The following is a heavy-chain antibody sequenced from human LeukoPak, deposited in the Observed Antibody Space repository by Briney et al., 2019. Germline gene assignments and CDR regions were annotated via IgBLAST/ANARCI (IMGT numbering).Heavy chain of an antibody. V-gene: IGHV1-69*06. D-gene: IGHD5-12*01. CDR1: GGTFSSYA. J-gene: IGHJ6*03. CDR3: ARDIVATTTQLYYYYYMDV. Sequence: GASVKVSCKASGGTFSSYAISWVRQAPGQGLEWMGGIIPIFGTANYAQKFQGRVTITADKSTSTAYMELRSLRSDDTAVYYCARDIVATTTQLYYYYYMDVWGKGTTVTVSS. CDR2: IIPIFGTA.